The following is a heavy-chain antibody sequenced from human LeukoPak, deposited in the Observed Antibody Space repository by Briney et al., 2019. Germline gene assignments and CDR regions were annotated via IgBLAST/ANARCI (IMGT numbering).Heavy chain of an antibody. J-gene: IGHJ4*02. CDR2: FSRSGPDT. D-gene: IGHD6-13*01. CDR3: AKGSLGSWYYFDY. CDR1: GFTFGSSA. V-gene: IGHV3-23*01. Sequence: GGSLRLSCAASGFTFGSSAMSWVRQAPGKGPEWVSTFSRSGPDTYYADSVKGRFTIFRDNSKNTLYLQMNSLRAEDTTVYYCAKGSLGSWYYFDYWGQGTLVTVSS.